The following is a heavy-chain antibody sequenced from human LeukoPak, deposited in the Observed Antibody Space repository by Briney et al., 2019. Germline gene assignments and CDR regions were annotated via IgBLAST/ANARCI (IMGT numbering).Heavy chain of an antibody. CDR3: AREKYYYDSSGYYPLDY. CDR1: GYTFTSYG. V-gene: IGHV1-18*01. D-gene: IGHD3-22*01. CDR2: ISAYNGNT. J-gene: IGHJ4*02. Sequence: SVKVSCKASGYTFTSYGISWVRQAPGQGVEWMGWISAYNGNTNYAQKLQGRVTMTTDTSTSTAYMELRSLRSDDTAVYYCAREKYYYDSSGYYPLDYWGQGTLVTVSS.